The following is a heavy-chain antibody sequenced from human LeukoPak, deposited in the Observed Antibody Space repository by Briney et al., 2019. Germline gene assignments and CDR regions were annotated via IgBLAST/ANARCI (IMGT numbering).Heavy chain of an antibody. D-gene: IGHD6-19*01. V-gene: IGHV3-23*01. CDR1: GFTFSAYW. CDR3: AKDGIAVAGTGTLFDY. J-gene: IGHJ4*02. Sequence: GGSLRLSCAASGFTFSAYWMHWVRQAPGKGLEWVSAISGSGGSTYSADSVKGRFTISRDNSKNTLYLQMNSLRAEDTAVYYCAKDGIAVAGTGTLFDYWGQGTLVTVSS. CDR2: ISGSGGST.